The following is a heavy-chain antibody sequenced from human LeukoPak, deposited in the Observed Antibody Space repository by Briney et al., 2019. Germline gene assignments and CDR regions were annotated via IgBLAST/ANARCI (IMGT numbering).Heavy chain of an antibody. D-gene: IGHD3-10*01. CDR3: ARDMVQGVMVYMDV. V-gene: IGHV1-8*01. CDR1: GYTFTSYD. Sequence: GASVKVSCKASGYTFTSYDINWVRQATGQGLEWMGWMNPNSGNTGYAQKFQGRVTMTRNTSISTAYMELSSLRSEDTAVYYCARDMVQGVMVYMDVWGKGTTVTVSS. CDR2: MNPNSGNT. J-gene: IGHJ6*03.